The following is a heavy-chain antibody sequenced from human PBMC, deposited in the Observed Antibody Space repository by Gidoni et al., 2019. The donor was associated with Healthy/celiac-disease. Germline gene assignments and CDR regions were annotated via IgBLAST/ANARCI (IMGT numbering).Heavy chain of an antibody. V-gene: IGHV3-21*01. Sequence: EVQLVESGGGLVKPGGSWRLSCAASGSTFSSYCMNWVRQAPGKGLEWVSSISSSSSYIYYAGSVKGRFTIPRDNAKNSLYLQMNSLRAEDTAVYYCASIVVVPAADFDYWGQGTLVTVSS. J-gene: IGHJ4*02. CDR2: ISSSSSYI. CDR1: GSTFSSYC. D-gene: IGHD2-2*01. CDR3: ASIVVVPAADFDY.